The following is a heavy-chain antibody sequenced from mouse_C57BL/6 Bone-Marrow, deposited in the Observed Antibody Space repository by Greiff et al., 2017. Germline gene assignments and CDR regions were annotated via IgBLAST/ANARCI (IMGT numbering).Heavy chain of an antibody. CDR2: ISGGGGNT. CDR1: GFTFSSYT. V-gene: IGHV5-9*01. CDR3: ARHLPAWFAY. J-gene: IGHJ3*01. Sequence: DVKLVESGGGLVKPGGSLKLSCAASGFTFSSYTMSWVRQTPEKRLEWVATISGGGGNTYYPDSVKGRFTISRDNAKNTLYLQMSSLRSEDTALYYCARHLPAWFAYWGQGTLVTVSA.